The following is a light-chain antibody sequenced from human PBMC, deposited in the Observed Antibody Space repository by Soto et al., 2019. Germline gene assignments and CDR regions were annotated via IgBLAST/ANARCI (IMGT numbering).Light chain of an antibody. CDR1: QNIRSN. CDR3: QQYNNWPPFT. V-gene: IGKV3-15*01. Sequence: EIVMTQSPGTLSVSPWERATLSCRASQNIRSNLAWYQQKPGQAPRLLIYETSTRAPGIPARFSGSGSGTEFTLTISSLQSEDFAVYHCQQYNNWPPFTFGPGTKVDIK. CDR2: ETS. J-gene: IGKJ3*01.